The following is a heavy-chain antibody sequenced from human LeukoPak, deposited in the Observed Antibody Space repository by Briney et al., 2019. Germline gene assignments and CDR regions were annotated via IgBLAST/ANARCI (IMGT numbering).Heavy chain of an antibody. J-gene: IGHJ4*02. CDR1: GYTFTNYA. D-gene: IGHD3-10*01. V-gene: IGHV1-3*01. CDR2: LNAGNGDT. Sequence: ASVKVSCKASGYTFTNYAIHWVRQAPGQRLEWMGWLNAGNGDTKYSQKFQGRVTITRDTSASTAYMELSSPRSEDTAVYYCAREWVVRGVPSHYDYWGRGTLVTVSS. CDR3: AREWVVRGVPSHYDY.